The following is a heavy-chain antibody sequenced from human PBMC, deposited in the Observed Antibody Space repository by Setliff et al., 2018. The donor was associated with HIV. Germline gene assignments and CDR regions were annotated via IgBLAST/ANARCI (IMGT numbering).Heavy chain of an antibody. CDR1: GFTFSSYG. V-gene: IGHV3-30*02. J-gene: IGHJ3*02. D-gene: IGHD2-2*01. Sequence: GSLRLSCAASGFTFSSYGMHWVRQAPGKGLEWVAFIRYDGSNKYYADSVKGRFTISRDNSKNTLYLQMNSLRAEDTAVYYCAKDRAYGCSSSWEPCDAFDIWGQGTMVTVSS. CDR2: IRYDGSNK. CDR3: AKDRAYGCSSSWEPCDAFDI.